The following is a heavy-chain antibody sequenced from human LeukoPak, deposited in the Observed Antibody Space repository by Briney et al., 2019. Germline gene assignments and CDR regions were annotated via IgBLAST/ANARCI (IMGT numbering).Heavy chain of an antibody. CDR2: IRSKANSYAA. CDR3: ARATYYYDSSGYLDY. D-gene: IGHD3-22*01. Sequence: GGSLRLSCAASGFTFSGSAMHWVRQAAGKGLEWVGRIRSKANSYAAAYAASVKGRFTISRDDSKNTAYLQMNSLRAEDTAVYYCARATYYYDSSGYLDYWGQGTLVTVSS. J-gene: IGHJ4*02. V-gene: IGHV3-73*01. CDR1: GFTFSGSA.